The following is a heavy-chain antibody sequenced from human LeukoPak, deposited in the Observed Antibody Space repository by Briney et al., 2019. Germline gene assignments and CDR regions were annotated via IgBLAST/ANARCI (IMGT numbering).Heavy chain of an antibody. J-gene: IGHJ4*02. V-gene: IGHV3-73*01. D-gene: IGHD5-18*01. Sequence: GGSLRLSCAASGFTFSASAMHWVRQASGKGLEWVGRIRSKSNSYATEYAASVKGRFTISRDDSKNTAYLQMDSLRTEDTAVYYCTSTWMQHWFDYWGQGTLVTVPS. CDR1: GFTFSASA. CDR2: IRSKSNSYAT. CDR3: TSTWMQHWFDY.